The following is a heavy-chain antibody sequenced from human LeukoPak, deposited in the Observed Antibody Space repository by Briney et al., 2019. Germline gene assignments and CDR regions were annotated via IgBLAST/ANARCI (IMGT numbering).Heavy chain of an antibody. CDR1: GFTFSNAW. V-gene: IGHV3-15*01. CDR2: IKSKTDGGTT. D-gene: IGHD5-18*01. CDR3: TTDESRGYGFD. Sequence: PGGSLRLSCAASGFTFSNAWMSWVRQAPGKGLEWVGRIKSKTDGGTTDYAAPVKGRFTISRDDSKNTLYLQMNSLKTDDTSVYYCTTDESRGYGFDWGQGTLVTVSS. J-gene: IGHJ4*02.